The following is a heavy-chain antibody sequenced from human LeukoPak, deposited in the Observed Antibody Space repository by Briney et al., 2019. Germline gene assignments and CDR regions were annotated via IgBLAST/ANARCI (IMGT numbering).Heavy chain of an antibody. CDR1: GYTFTSYD. V-gene: IGHV1-8*03. J-gene: IGHJ5*02. Sequence: ASVKVSCKASGYTFTSYDVNWVRQATGQGLEWMGWMNPDSGNTAYAQKFQGRITITRNTSISTVYMELSSLRSEDTAVYYCAREGDPWGQGTLVTVSS. CDR2: MNPDSGNT. CDR3: AREGDP.